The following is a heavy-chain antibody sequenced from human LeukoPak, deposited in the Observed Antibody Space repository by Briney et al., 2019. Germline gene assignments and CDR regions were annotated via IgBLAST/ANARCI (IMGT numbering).Heavy chain of an antibody. CDR1: GGSISSNNW. J-gene: IGHJ4*02. CDR2: IYHSGSA. D-gene: IGHD3-3*02. CDR3: ARLRRSRLAEFDY. V-gene: IGHV4-4*02. Sequence: PSETLSLTCGVSGGSISSNNWWSWVRQPPGQGLEWIGEIYHSGSANYNPSLKSRVTISVDTSKNQFSLKLSSLTAADTAVYYCARLRRSRLAEFDYWGQGTLVTVSS.